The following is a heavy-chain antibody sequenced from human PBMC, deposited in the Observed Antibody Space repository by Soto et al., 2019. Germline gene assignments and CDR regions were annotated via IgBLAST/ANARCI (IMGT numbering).Heavy chain of an antibody. CDR3: ARASGESYPGSRVFDS. D-gene: IGHD3-10*01. V-gene: IGHV3-23*01. CDR2: ITNTGGDT. Sequence: EVQLLESGGYLVQPGGSLRLSCAASGFTFSSNAMTWVRRAPGKGLEWVSVITNTGGDTLYADSVKGRFTMSRDNSKNILYLQMNSLRAEDTAIYYCARASGESYPGSRVFDSWGQGTRVTVSS. CDR1: GFTFSSNA. J-gene: IGHJ4*02.